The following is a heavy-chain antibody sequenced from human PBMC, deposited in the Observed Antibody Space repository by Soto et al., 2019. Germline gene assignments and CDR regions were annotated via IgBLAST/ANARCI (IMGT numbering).Heavy chain of an antibody. J-gene: IGHJ3*02. CDR2: IYHSGST. V-gene: IGHV4-38-2*02. CDR1: GYSISSGYY. CDR3: ARELGASTVTSAFDI. Sequence: PSETLSLTCAVSGYSISSGYYWGWIGQPPGKGLEWTGSIYHSGSTYYNPSLKSRVTISVDTSKNQFSLKLSSVTAADTAVYYCARELGASTVTSAFDIWDQRTMVTVS. D-gene: IGHD4-17*01.